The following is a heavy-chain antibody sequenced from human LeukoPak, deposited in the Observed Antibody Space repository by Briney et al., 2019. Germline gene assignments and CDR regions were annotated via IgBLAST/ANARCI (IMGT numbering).Heavy chain of an antibody. J-gene: IGHJ3*02. D-gene: IGHD3-10*01. CDR2: ISGSGGST. CDR3: AKEQFGAFDI. V-gene: IGHV3-23*01. CDR1: GGSISSYY. Sequence: ETLSLTCTVSGGSISSYYWSWVRQAPGKGLEWVSAISGSGGSTYYADSVKGRFTISRDNSKNTLYLQMNSLRAEDTAVYYCAKEQFGAFDIWGQGTMVTVSS.